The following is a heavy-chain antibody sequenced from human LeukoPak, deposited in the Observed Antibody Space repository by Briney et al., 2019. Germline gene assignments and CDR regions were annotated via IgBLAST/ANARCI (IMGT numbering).Heavy chain of an antibody. V-gene: IGHV3-23*01. CDR1: GFIFSTYA. CDR3: EKERCSAGSCSSTPDY. J-gene: IGHJ4*02. D-gene: IGHD2-15*01. Sequence: GGSLRLSCSASGFIFSTYAMSWVRQAPGKGLEWVSGIGNSGDSTYYADSVKGRFTISRDYTRKTVDLQMNSLRADDTAVYYCEKERCSAGSCSSTPDYWGQGTPVTVSS. CDR2: IGNSGDST.